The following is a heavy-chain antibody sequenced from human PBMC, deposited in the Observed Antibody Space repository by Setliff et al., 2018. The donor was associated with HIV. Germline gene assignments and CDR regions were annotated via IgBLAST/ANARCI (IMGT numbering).Heavy chain of an antibody. V-gene: IGHV1-69*05. D-gene: IGHD2-15*01. CDR1: GGTFSSYA. CDR2: IIPIFGTA. J-gene: IGHJ6*02. CDR3: AREGDCSGGSCYYYYGMDV. Sequence: GASVMVSCKASGGTFSSYAISWVRQAPGQGLEWMGGIIPIFGTANYAQKFQGRVTSTTDESTSTAYMELSSLRSEDTAVYYCAREGDCSGGSCYYYYGMDVWGQGTTVTVSS.